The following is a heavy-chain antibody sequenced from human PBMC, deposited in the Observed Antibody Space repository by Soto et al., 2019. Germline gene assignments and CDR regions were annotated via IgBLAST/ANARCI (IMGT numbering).Heavy chain of an antibody. CDR3: AREWNFYSGMDV. J-gene: IGHJ6*02. CDR1: GGSVSSGSFY. Sequence: PSETLSLTCTVSGGSVSSGSFYWNWIRQPPGKGLEWLGYIFYSGSTNYNPSLRSRVTISVDTSKNQFSLRLSSVTAADTAVYYCAREWNFYSGMDVWGQGTTVTVSS. V-gene: IGHV4-61*01. D-gene: IGHD5-12*01. CDR2: IFYSGST.